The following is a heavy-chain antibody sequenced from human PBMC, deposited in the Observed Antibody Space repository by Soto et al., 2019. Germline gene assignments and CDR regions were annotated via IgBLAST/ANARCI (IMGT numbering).Heavy chain of an antibody. D-gene: IGHD4-17*01. CDR3: ARVGDYGDYVWY. Sequence: QVQLQESGPGLVKPSETLSLTCTVSGGSISSYYWSWIRQPPGKGLEWIGYIYYSGSTNYNPSLKSRVTISVVTSKHQFSLKLSSLTAADTAVEYWARVGDYGDYVWYWGQGTLVTVSS. V-gene: IGHV4-59*01. J-gene: IGHJ4*02. CDR1: GGSISSYY. CDR2: IYYSGST.